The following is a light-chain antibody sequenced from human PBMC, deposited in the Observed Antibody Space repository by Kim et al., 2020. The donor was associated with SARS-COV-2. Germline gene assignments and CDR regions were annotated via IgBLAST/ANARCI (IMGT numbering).Light chain of an antibody. J-gene: IGLJ3*02. CDR2: LEGSRSD. CDR1: SGQSSYN. Sequence: CVTRTRSLSSGQSSYNNGWHQERPGEAPRALNKLEGSRSDNKGSRVPDRFSGSSSGADRYLTVASLQTEDEADYDYETGDSNMRVFGGGTKLTVL. V-gene: IGLV4-60*03. CDR3: ETGDSNMRV.